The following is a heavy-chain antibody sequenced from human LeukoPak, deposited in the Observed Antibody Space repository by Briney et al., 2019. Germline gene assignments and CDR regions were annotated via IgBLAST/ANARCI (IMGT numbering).Heavy chain of an antibody. J-gene: IGHJ4*02. CDR3: AKDVSSSWYENYFDY. V-gene: IGHV3-9*01. D-gene: IGHD6-13*01. CDR2: ISWNSGSI. Sequence: GGSLRLSCAASGFTFDDYAMHWVRQAPGKGLEWVSGISWNSGSIGYADSVKGRFTISRDNSKNTLYLQMNSLRAEDTAVYYCAKDVSSSWYENYFDYWGQGTLVTVSS. CDR1: GFTFDDYA.